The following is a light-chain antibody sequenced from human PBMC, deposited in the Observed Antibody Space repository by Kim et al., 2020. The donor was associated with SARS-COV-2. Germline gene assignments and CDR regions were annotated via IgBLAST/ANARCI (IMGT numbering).Light chain of an antibody. CDR3: QQYYLFPNT. J-gene: IGKJ2*01. CDR2: ATS. V-gene: IGKV1-8*01. Sequence: SASTGDRVTIPCRATQDINIYLAWYQQRPGKAPKLLIYATSTLQSGGPSRFSGSVSGTNFSLTISCLQSEDFATYYCQQYYLFPNTFGQGTKLEI. CDR1: QDINIY.